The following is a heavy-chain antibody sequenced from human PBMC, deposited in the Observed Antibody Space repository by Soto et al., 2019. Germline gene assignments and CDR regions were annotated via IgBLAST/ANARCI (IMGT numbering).Heavy chain of an antibody. CDR3: ANRIINIAAAAQVLYYGMDV. CDR1: GFTFSSYG. D-gene: IGHD6-13*01. J-gene: IGHJ6*02. CDR2: ISYDGSNK. V-gene: IGHV3-30*18. Sequence: QVQLVESGGGVVQPGRSLRLSCAASGFTFSSYGMHWVRQAPGKGLEWVAVISYDGSNKYYADSVKGRFTISRDNSKNTLYLQMNSLRAEDTAVYYCANRIINIAAAAQVLYYGMDVWGQGTTVTVSS.